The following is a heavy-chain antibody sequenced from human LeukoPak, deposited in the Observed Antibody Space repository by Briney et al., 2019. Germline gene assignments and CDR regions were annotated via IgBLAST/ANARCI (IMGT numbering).Heavy chain of an antibody. CDR1: GYTITSYA. J-gene: IGHJ5*02. CDR3: AREGAYCSSTSCHIQNWFDP. CDR2: ISAYNGNT. D-gene: IGHD2-2*01. V-gene: IGHV1-18*01. Sequence: ASVKVSCKAPGYTITSYAFRWVRQAPGQGLEWMGWISAYNGNTKYAQKFQGRVTMTTDTSTSTAYMELKSLRSDDTAVYYCAREGAYCSSTSCHIQNWFDPWGQGTLVTVSS.